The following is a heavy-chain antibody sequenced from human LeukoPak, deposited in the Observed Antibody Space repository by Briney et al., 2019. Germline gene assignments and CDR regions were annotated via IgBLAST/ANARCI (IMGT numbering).Heavy chain of an antibody. CDR2: TYQRSKWYN. J-gene: IGHJ4*02. CDR3: ARSPSPYSSGWYFDY. D-gene: IGHD6-19*01. CDR1: GDSVSINSAA. V-gene: IGHV6-1*01. Sequence: SQTLSLTCAISGDSVSINSAAWNWIRQSPSRGLEWLGRTYQRSKWYNDYAVSVKSRITINPDISKNQFSLQLNSVAPEDTAVYYCARSPSPYSSGWYFDYWGQGTLVTVSS.